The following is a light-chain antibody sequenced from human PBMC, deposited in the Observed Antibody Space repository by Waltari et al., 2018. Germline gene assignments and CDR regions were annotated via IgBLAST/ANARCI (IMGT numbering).Light chain of an antibody. J-gene: IGKJ4*01. CDR1: QSVSSD. CDR3: QQRSNWLT. Sequence: EVVLTQSPATLSLSPGERTTLSCRASQSVSSDLMWYQQKPGQAPRLLIYDASNRATGIPARFSGSGSGTDFTLTISSLEPEDFAVYYCQQRSNWLTFGGGTKVEIK. CDR2: DAS. V-gene: IGKV3-11*01.